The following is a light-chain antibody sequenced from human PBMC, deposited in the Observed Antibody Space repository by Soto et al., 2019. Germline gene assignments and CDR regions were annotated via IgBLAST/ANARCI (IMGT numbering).Light chain of an antibody. CDR1: SSDVGGYKY. V-gene: IGLV2-14*01. CDR3: SSYRRSTTLNVL. CDR2: EVS. J-gene: IGLJ2*01. Sequence: QSALTQPASVSGSHGQSITISCTGTSSDVGGYKYVSWYQQHPGKVPKLMIYEVSNRPSGVSNRFSGSKSGNTASLSISGLQAEDEAEYYSSSYRRSTTLNVLFGGGTKLTV.